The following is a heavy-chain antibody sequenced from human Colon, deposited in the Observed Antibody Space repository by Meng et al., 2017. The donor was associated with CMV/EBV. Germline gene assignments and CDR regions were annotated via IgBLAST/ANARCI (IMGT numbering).Heavy chain of an antibody. D-gene: IGHD1-26*01. CDR2: MSYDGRNK. CDR1: GFRFGSFG. Sequence: GESLKISCAASGFRFGSFGMHWVRQAPGKGLEWVTMMSYDGRNKYYADSVKGRFTISRDNSKNTVYLHMESLRIEDTAVYYCARDGVTSRPLVGDGMDVWGQGTTVTVSS. V-gene: IGHV3-30*04. J-gene: IGHJ6*02. CDR3: ARDGVTSRPLVGDGMDV.